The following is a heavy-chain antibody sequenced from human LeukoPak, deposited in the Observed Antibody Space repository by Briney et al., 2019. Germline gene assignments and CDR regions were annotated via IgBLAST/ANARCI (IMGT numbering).Heavy chain of an antibody. J-gene: IGHJ6*03. Sequence: GGSLRLSCAASGFTFSSYSMNWVRQAPGKGLEWVSSISSSSSYIYYADSVKGRFTISRDNAKNSLYLQMNSLRAEDTAVYYCARVPIGGNIVGAIYYYYYYYMDVWGKGTTVTISS. CDR1: GFTFSSYS. CDR2: ISSSSSYI. V-gene: IGHV3-21*01. D-gene: IGHD1-26*01. CDR3: ARVPIGGNIVGAIYYYYYYYMDV.